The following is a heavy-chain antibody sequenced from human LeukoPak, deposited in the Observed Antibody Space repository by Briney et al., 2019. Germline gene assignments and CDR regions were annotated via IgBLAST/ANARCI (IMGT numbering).Heavy chain of an antibody. Sequence: GASVKVSCKASGYTFTSYGISWVRQAPGQGLEWMGWISAYNGNTNYAQKLQGRVTMTTDTSTSTAYMELRSLRSDDTAVYYCARDWEIWEGATTPFDYWGQGTLVTVS. CDR2: ISAYNGNT. CDR3: ARDWEIWEGATTPFDY. J-gene: IGHJ4*02. D-gene: IGHD1-26*01. CDR1: GYTFTSYG. V-gene: IGHV1-18*01.